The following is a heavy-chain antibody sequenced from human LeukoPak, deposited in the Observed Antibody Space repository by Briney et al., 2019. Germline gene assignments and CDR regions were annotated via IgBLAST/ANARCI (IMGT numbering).Heavy chain of an antibody. J-gene: IGHJ6*02. Sequence: GGSLRLPCAASGFRFTDYSMSWVRKAPGKGLEWVAGLGRSGEYKYYADSVKARFTISRDNSKDTVSLQMNSLRAEDSAIYFCVKDRPCETCMPMDAWGQGTTVTVSS. CDR3: VKDRPCETCMPMDA. D-gene: IGHD2-2*01. CDR2: LGRSGEYK. CDR1: GFRFTDYS. V-gene: IGHV3-23*01.